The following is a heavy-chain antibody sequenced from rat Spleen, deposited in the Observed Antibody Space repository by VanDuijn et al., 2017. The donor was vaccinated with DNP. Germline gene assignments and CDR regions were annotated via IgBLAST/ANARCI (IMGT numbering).Heavy chain of an antibody. CDR1: GFTFSDYY. Sequence: EVQLVESGGGLVQPGGSLKLSCAASGFTFSDYYMAWVRQAPKKGLEWVATIIYDGSRTYYRDSVKGRFTISRENAKSTLYLQMDSLRSEDTATYYCATRGVTLGWYFDFWGPGTMVSVSS. CDR2: IIYDGSRT. CDR3: ATRGVTLGWYFDF. J-gene: IGHJ1*01. D-gene: IGHD1-1*01. V-gene: IGHV5S10*01.